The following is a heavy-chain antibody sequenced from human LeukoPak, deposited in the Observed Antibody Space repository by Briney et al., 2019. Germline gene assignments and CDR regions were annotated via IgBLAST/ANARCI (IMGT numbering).Heavy chain of an antibody. D-gene: IGHD2-15*01. CDR3: ARGFCSGGICNPNWFDP. J-gene: IGHJ5*02. CDR2: IYDNSMT. V-gene: IGHV3-23*05. Sequence: GGSLRLSCAVSGFTFGIYAMTWVRQAPGKGLEWVSIIYDNSMTYYADAVKGRFTIFRDNSKNTLYLQMNSLRVEDTAIYYCARGFCSGGICNPNWFDPWGQGTLVTVSS. CDR1: GFTFGIYA.